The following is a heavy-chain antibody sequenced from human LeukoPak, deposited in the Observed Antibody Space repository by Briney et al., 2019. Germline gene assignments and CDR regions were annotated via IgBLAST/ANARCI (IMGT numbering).Heavy chain of an antibody. V-gene: IGHV4-59*08. J-gene: IGHJ3*02. CDR3: ARQENYYDTRGSDDAFDI. D-gene: IGHD3-22*01. CDR2: MSYSGST. CDR1: GGSINNYY. Sequence: SETLSLTCTVSGGSINNYYWSWIRQPPGKGLEWIGYMSYSGSTYYNPSLKSRVTTSVDTSKNQFSLKLRSVTAADTAVYYCARQENYYDTRGSDDAFDIWGQGTMVTVSS.